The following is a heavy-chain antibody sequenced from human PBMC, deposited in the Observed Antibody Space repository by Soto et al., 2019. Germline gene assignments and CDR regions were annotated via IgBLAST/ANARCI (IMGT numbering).Heavy chain of an antibody. V-gene: IGHV1-2*04. CDR1: GYTFTGYY. Sequence: QVQLVQSGAEVKKPGASVKVSCKASGYTFTGYYMHWVRQAPGQGRDWMGWINPNSGGTNYAQKFQGWVTMTSDTSISTAYMELSRLRSDDTAVYYCARRLSIAARSSLLGFDPWGQGTLVTVSS. J-gene: IGHJ5*02. D-gene: IGHD6-6*01. CDR3: ARRLSIAARSSLLGFDP. CDR2: INPNSGGT.